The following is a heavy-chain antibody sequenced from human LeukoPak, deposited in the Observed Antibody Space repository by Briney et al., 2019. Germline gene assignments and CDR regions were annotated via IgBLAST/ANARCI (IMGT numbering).Heavy chain of an antibody. CDR1: GFTFSSHA. D-gene: IGHD3-22*01. V-gene: IGHV3-23*01. CDR3: AKGRDYYDSPPGDY. CDR2: ISDSGSNT. J-gene: IGHJ4*02. Sequence: GGSLRLSCAASGFTFSSHAMSWVRQAPGKGLEWVSKISDSGSNTYSADSVKGRFTISRDKFKNTLYLQMNSLRAEDTAIYYCAKGRDYYDSPPGDYWGQGTLVTVSS.